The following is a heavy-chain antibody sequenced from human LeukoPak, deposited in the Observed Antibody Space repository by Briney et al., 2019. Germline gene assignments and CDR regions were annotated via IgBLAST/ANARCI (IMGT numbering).Heavy chain of an antibody. J-gene: IGHJ4*02. V-gene: IGHV3-66*02. Sequence: GGSLRLSCAASGFTVSSNYMSWVRQAAGKGLEWVSVIYSGGSTYYADSVKGRFTISRDNSKNTLYLQMNSLRAEDTAVYYCARGGKWERHIDYWGQGTLVTVSS. CDR2: IYSGGST. CDR1: GFTVSSNY. CDR3: ARGGKWERHIDY. D-gene: IGHD1-26*01.